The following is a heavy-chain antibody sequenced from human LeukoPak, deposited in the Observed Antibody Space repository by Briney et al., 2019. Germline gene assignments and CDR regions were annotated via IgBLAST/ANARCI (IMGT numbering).Heavy chain of an antibody. CDR1: GFTFDDYG. V-gene: IGHV3-20*04. CDR3: AKAGDSGSYYSGFDY. CDR2: INWNGGST. Sequence: GWSLRLSCAASGFTFDDYGMSWVRQAPGKGLEWVSGINWNGGSTGYADSVKGRFTISRDNAKNSLYLQMNSLRAEDMALYYCAKAGDSGSYYSGFDYWGQGTLVTVSS. D-gene: IGHD3-10*01. J-gene: IGHJ4*02.